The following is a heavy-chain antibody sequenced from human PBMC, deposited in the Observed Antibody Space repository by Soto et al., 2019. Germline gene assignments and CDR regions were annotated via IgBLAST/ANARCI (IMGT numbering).Heavy chain of an antibody. CDR1: GYTFTSYY. Sequence: QVQLVQSGAEVKKPGASVKVSCKASGYTFTSYYMHWVRQAPGQGLEWMGIIDPSGGGTSYAQKFQGRLNMTRDTSTSTVYMELSRLRSEDTAVYYCARDRVDCSGGNCWRSVEDTWGQGTLVTVSS. CDR3: ARDRVDCSGGNCWRSVEDT. D-gene: IGHD2-15*01. J-gene: IGHJ5*02. CDR2: IDPSGGGT. V-gene: IGHV1-46*01.